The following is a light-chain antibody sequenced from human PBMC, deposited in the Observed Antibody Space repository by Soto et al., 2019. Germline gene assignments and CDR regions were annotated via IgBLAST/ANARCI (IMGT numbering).Light chain of an antibody. V-gene: IGLV1-40*01. CDR3: QSYDNSLTDYYV. Sequence: QSVPTQPPVGVGTPVERGHLTCTWSSLKIASYSVHWYQQLPGGAPKLLIFDNTNRPSGVPDRFSGSKSGTSASLAITGLQAEDEADYYCQSYDNSLTDYYVFGTGTKVTVL. CDR2: DNT. CDR1: SLKIASYS. J-gene: IGLJ1*01.